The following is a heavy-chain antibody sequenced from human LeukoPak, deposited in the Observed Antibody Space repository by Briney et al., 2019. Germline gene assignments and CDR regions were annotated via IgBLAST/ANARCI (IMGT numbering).Heavy chain of an antibody. CDR1: GFSFHTYA. CDR2: ISGGGGGT. Sequence: GGSLRLSCAASGFSFHTYAMAWVRQTPGKGLEWVSSISGGGGGTYYAHSVKGRFTVSRDNANHTLYLQMNGLTAADTAFYYCAKAWGGGTHIWLLPWDLWGQGTLVTVSS. V-gene: IGHV3-23*01. J-gene: IGHJ1*01. D-gene: IGHD2-21*02. CDR3: AKAWGGGTHIWLLPWDL.